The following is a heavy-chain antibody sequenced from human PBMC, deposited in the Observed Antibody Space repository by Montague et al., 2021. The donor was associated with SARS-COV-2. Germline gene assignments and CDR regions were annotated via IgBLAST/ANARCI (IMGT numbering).Heavy chain of an antibody. V-gene: IGHV4-39*01. D-gene: IGHD5-24*01. Sequence: SETLSLTCTVSGGSISSSSYYWGWIRQPPGKGLEWIGSIHYSGSTYYNPSLKSRVTISVDTSKNQFPLKLSSVTAADTAVYYCARHFKVTFVRWLQPRGGFDYWGQGTLVTVSS. CDR3: ARHFKVTFVRWLQPRGGFDY. CDR2: IHYSGST. CDR1: GGSISSSSYY. J-gene: IGHJ4*02.